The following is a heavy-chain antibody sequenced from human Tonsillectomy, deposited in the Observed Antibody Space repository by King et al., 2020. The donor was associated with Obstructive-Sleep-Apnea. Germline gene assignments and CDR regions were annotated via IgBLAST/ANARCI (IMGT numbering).Heavy chain of an antibody. Sequence: VQLQESGPGLVKPSQTLSLTCTVSGGSISSGDYYWSWIRQPPGKGLEWIGYIYYSGSTYYNPSLKSRVTISVDTSKNQFSLKLSSVTAADTAVYYCARDSPNYYDRRGHAFDIWGQGTMVTVSS. CDR1: GGSISSGDYY. V-gene: IGHV4-30-4*01. J-gene: IGHJ3*02. D-gene: IGHD3-22*01. CDR3: ARDSPNYYDRRGHAFDI. CDR2: IYYSGST.